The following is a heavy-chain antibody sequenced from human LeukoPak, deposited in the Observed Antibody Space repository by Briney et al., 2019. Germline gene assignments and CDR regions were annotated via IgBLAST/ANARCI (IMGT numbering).Heavy chain of an antibody. CDR2: INSDGSST. CDR1: GFTFSSYS. D-gene: IGHD4-23*01. Sequence: PGGSLRLSCAASGFTFSSYSMNWVRQAPGKGLVWVSRINSDGSSTSYADSVKGRFTISRDNAKNTLYLQMNSLRAEDTAVYYCARPGDDSGGNLFDYWGQGTLVTVSS. J-gene: IGHJ4*02. V-gene: IGHV3-74*01. CDR3: ARPGDDSGGNLFDY.